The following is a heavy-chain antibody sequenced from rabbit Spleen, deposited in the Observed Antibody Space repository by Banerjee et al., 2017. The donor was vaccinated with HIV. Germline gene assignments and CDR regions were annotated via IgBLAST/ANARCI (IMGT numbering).Heavy chain of an antibody. V-gene: IGHV1S45*01. J-gene: IGHJ6*01. D-gene: IGHD8-1*01. CDR3: ARDLGGSYLDKFGL. CDR1: GFDLSSYYY. CDR2: INTGDGST. Sequence: QEQLEESGGGLVKPEGSLTLTCKASGFDLSSYYYMCWVRQAPGKGLEWIGCINTGDGSTDYASWAKGRFTISKTSSTTVTLQMTSLTAADTATYFCARDLGGSYLDKFGLWGQGTLVTVS.